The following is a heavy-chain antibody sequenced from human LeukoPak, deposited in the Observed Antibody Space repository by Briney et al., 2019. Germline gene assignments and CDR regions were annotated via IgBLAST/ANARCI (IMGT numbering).Heavy chain of an antibody. CDR3: ARGAQGSGHWFDP. V-gene: IGHV4-38-2*01. CDR2: IYHSGST. CDR1: GYSISSGYY. Sequence: SETLSLTCAVSGYSISSGYYWGWIRQPPGKGLEWIGSIYHSGSTYYNPSLKSRVTISVDTSKNQFPLKLSSVTAADTAVYYCARGAQGSGHWFDPWGQGTLVTVSS. D-gene: IGHD3-10*01. J-gene: IGHJ5*02.